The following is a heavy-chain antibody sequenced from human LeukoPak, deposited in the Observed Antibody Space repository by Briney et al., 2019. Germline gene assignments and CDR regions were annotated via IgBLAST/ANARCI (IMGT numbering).Heavy chain of an antibody. Sequence: PGGSLRLSCAASGFTFSSYEMNWVRQARGKGLEWVSYISSSGSTIYYADSVKGRFTISRDNAKNSLYLQMNSLRAEDTAVYYCARDHGAVAGTNGFDYWGQGTLVTVSS. CDR2: ISSSGSTI. V-gene: IGHV3-48*03. CDR1: GFTFSSYE. CDR3: ARDHGAVAGTNGFDY. J-gene: IGHJ4*02. D-gene: IGHD6-19*01.